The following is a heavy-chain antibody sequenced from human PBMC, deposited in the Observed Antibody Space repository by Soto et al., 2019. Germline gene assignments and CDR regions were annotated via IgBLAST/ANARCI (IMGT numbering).Heavy chain of an antibody. Sequence: GGSLRLSCAASGFTFSSYAMSWVRQAPGKGLEWVSAISGSGGSTYYADSVKGRFTISRDNSKNTLYLQMNSLRAEDTAVYYCAKGSDVLRFLEWLLYFDYWGQGTLVTVSS. CDR3: AKGSDVLRFLEWLLYFDY. CDR1: GFTFSSYA. J-gene: IGHJ4*02. D-gene: IGHD3-3*01. V-gene: IGHV3-23*01. CDR2: ISGSGGST.